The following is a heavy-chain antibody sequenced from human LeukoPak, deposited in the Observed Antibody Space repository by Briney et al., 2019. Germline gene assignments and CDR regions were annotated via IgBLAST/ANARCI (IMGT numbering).Heavy chain of an antibody. V-gene: IGHV3-23*01. J-gene: IGHJ3*02. CDR2: ISGSGGST. Sequence: PGGSLRLSCAASGFTFSSYAMSWVRQAPGKGLEWVSAISGSGGSTYYADSVKGRFTISRDNSKNTLYLQMNSLRAEDTAVYYCAKSSLYYYDSPGAFDIWGQGTMVTVSS. CDR1: GFTFSSYA. D-gene: IGHD3-22*01. CDR3: AKSSLYYYDSPGAFDI.